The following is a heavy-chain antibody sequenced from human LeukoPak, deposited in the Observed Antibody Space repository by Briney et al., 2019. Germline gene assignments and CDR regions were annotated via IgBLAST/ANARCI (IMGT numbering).Heavy chain of an antibody. V-gene: IGHV3-7*01. CDR2: IKQDGSEK. CDR1: GGTFSSYA. Sequence: SCKASGGTFSSYAISWVRQAPGKGLEWVANIKQDGSEKYYVDSVKGRFTISRDNAKNSLYLQMNSLRAEDTAVYYCARVPVLLWFGEPKGMDVWGQGTTVTVSS. D-gene: IGHD3-10*01. CDR3: ARVPVLLWFGEPKGMDV. J-gene: IGHJ6*02.